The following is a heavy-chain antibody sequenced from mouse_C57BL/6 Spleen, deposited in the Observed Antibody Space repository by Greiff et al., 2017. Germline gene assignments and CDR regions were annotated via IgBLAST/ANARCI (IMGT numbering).Heavy chain of an antibody. D-gene: IGHD2-3*01. J-gene: IGHJ2*01. V-gene: IGHV2-9-1*01. CDR3: ARNSLYDGYYPYYFDY. CDR1: GFSLTSYA. CDR2: IWTGGGT. Sequence: VHLVESGPGLVAPSQSLSITCTVSGFSLTSYAISWVRQPPGKGLEWLGVIWTGGGTNYNSALKSRLSISKDNSKSQVFLKMNSLQTDDTARYYCARNSLYDGYYPYYFDYWGQGTTLTVSS.